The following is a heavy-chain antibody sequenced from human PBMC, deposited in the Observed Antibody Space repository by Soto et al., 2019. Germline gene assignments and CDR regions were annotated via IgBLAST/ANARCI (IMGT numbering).Heavy chain of an antibody. D-gene: IGHD5-12*01. V-gene: IGHV4-31*03. J-gene: IGHJ6*02. CDR2: IYYSGST. CDR1: GGSISSGGYY. Sequence: PSETLSLTCTVSGGSISSGGYYWSWIRQHPGKGLEWIGYIYYSGSTYYNPSLKSRVTISVDTSKNQFSLKLSSVTAADTAVYYCARDRYSGFRQTAIYGMDVWGQGTTVTV. CDR3: ARDRYSGFRQTAIYGMDV.